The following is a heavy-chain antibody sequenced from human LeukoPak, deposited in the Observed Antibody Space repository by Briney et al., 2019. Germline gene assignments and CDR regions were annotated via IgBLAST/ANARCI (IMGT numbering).Heavy chain of an antibody. CDR3: ARLAVVAPAARDYYYMDV. D-gene: IGHD2-2*01. Sequence: PSETLPLTCTVSGYSITSDYYWGWIRQPPGKGLEWIGSFYHGGSTYYNPSLKSRVTISVDTSKNQFSLKLSSVTAADTAVYYCARLAVVAPAARDYYYMDVWGKGTTVTVSS. CDR2: FYHGGST. V-gene: IGHV4-38-2*02. J-gene: IGHJ6*03. CDR1: GYSITSDYY.